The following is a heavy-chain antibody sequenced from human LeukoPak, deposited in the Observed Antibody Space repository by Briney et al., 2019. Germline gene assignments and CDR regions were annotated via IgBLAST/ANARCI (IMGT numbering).Heavy chain of an antibody. CDR2: ISSDGSDT. Sequence: GGSLRLSCAASGFNFASRWMHWVRQVPGKGPVWVSRISSDGSDTTYADSVKGRFTISRDNVKKIVYLQMRSLRVEDTAVYYCARHFDGKGSFDFWGQGTLVTVSS. CDR3: ARHFDGKGSFDF. V-gene: IGHV3-74*01. CDR1: GFNFASRW. J-gene: IGHJ5*01. D-gene: IGHD4-23*01.